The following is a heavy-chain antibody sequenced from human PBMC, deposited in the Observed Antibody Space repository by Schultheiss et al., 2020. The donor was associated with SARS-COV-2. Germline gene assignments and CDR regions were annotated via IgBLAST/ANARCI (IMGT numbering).Heavy chain of an antibody. CDR2: IGTAGDT. J-gene: IGHJ6*02. CDR1: GFTFSSYD. Sequence: GGSLRLSCAASGFTFSSYDMHWVRQATGKGLEWVSAIGTAGDTYYPGSVKGRFTISRENAKNSLYLQMNSLRAEDTAVYYCARSYGSGSLGIYGMDVWGQGTTVTGSS. V-gene: IGHV3-13*01. D-gene: IGHD3-10*01. CDR3: ARSYGSGSLGIYGMDV.